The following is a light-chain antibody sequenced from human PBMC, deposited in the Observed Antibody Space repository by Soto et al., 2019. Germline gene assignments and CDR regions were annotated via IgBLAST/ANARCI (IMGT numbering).Light chain of an antibody. J-gene: IGLJ2*01. CDR2: EVS. CDR3: TSYAGSNNV. CDR1: TSDVGDYNY. V-gene: IGLV2-8*01. Sequence: QPVLTQPPSASGSPGQSVTISCTGTTSDVGDYNYVSWYQQRPGKAPKLIIYEVSKRPSGVPDRFSGSKSGNTASLTVSGLQAEDEADYYCTSYAGSNNVFGGGTKLTVL.